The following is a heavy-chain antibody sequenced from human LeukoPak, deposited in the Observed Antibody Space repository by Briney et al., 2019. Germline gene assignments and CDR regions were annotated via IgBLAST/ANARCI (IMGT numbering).Heavy chain of an antibody. CDR2: IKQDGSEK. V-gene: IGHV3-7*01. D-gene: IGHD3-10*01. CDR1: GFTFSSYW. Sequence: GGSLRLSCAASGFTFSSYWMSWVRQAPGKGLEWVANIKQDGSEKYYVDSVKGRFTISRDNAKNSLYLQMNSLRAEDTAVYYCARDPGDYYGSGSYMDYWGQGTLVTVSS. J-gene: IGHJ4*02. CDR3: ARDPGDYYGSGSYMDY.